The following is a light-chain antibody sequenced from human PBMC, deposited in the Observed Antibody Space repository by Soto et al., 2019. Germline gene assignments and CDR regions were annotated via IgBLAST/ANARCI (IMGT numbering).Light chain of an antibody. J-gene: IGLJ2*01. CDR2: NTF. CDR1: TGAVTSGHY. V-gene: IGLV7-46*01. Sequence: QAVVTQETSMTVSPGGTVTLTCASSTGAVTSGHYPYWFQQRPGQAPRTLIYNTFNKHSWTPARFSGSLLGGKAALTLSGAQPEDEADYYCLLSYGDLYVVFGGGTQLTVL. CDR3: LLSYGDLYVV.